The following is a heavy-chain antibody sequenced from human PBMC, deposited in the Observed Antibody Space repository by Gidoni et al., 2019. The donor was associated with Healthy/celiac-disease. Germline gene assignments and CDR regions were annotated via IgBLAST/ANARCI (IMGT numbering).Heavy chain of an antibody. D-gene: IGHD2-15*01. CDR1: GYTFTRYY. V-gene: IGHV1-46*01. Sequence: QVQLVQSGAEVKKPGASVKVSCKASGYTFTRYYMHWVRQAPGQGLEWMGIINPSGGSTSYAQKFQGRVTMTRDTSTSTVYMELSSLRSEDTAVYYCARDRGAVVVVVAATGYYGMDVWGQGTTVTVSS. CDR2: INPSGGST. J-gene: IGHJ6*02. CDR3: ARDRGAVVVVVAATGYYGMDV.